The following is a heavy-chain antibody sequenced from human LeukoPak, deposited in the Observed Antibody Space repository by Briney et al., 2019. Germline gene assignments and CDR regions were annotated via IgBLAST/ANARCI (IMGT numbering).Heavy chain of an antibody. CDR2: TYFRSKWYN. D-gene: IGHD6-13*01. CDR3: ARDLGTSGWYTFDF. CDR1: GDSVSSKNGA. V-gene: IGHV6-1*01. J-gene: IGHJ4*02. Sequence: SQTLSVTCDISGDSVSSKNGAWNWIRQSPSRGLEWLGRTYFRSKWYNEYAVSVQGRISINPDTSKNQFSLYLYAVTPEDTAVYYCARDLGTSGWYTFDFWGQGTLVTVSS.